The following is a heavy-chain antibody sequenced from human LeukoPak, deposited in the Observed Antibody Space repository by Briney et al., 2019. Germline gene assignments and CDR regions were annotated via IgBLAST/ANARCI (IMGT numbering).Heavy chain of an antibody. CDR2: ISGSGGST. Sequence: TGGSLRLSCAASEFTFSSYVMAWVRQAPGKGLEWVSAISGSGGSTYYADSVKGRFTISRDNSKNTLYLQMNSLRAEDTAVYYCAKDGTGYGDYARNYYFDYWGQGTLVTVSS. V-gene: IGHV3-23*01. J-gene: IGHJ4*02. CDR1: EFTFSSYV. CDR3: AKDGTGYGDYARNYYFDY. D-gene: IGHD4-17*01.